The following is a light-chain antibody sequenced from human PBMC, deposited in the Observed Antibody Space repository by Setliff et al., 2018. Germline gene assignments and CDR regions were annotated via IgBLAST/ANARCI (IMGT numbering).Light chain of an antibody. CDR2: EVS. CDR1: SSDVGGYNY. J-gene: IGLJ1*01. Sequence: QSALTQPAPVSGSPGQSITISCTGTSSDVGGYNYVSWYQQHPDKAPKLIIFEVSDRPSGTSNRFSGSKSGNTASLTISGLQAEDEADYYCISYTDSFTDVFGTGTRSPS. CDR3: ISYTDSFTDV. V-gene: IGLV2-14*01.